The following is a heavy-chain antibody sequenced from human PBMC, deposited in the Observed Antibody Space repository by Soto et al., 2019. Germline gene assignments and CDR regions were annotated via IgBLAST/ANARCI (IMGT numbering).Heavy chain of an antibody. CDR2: ISYDGSNK. D-gene: IGHD3-9*01. J-gene: IGHJ4*02. Sequence: GGSLRLSCAASGFTFSSYAMHWVRQAPGKGLEWVAVISYDGSNKYYADSVKGRFTISRDNSKNTLYLQMNSLRAEDTAVYYCATPPYDILTGYYPLVFDYWGQGTLVTVSS. CDR1: GFTFSSYA. V-gene: IGHV3-30-3*01. CDR3: ATPPYDILTGYYPLVFDY.